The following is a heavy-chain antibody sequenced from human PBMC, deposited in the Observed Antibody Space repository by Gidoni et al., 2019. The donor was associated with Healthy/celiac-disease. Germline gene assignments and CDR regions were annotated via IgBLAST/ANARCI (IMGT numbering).Heavy chain of an antibody. CDR1: GGSISSYY. D-gene: IGHD5-18*01. CDR3: ARGIQLWLPPANYYYGMDV. J-gene: IGHJ6*02. Sequence: QVQLQESGPGLVKPSETLSLTCTVSGGSISSYYWSWIRQPPGKGLEWIGYIYYSGSTNYNPSLKSRVTISVDTSKNQFSLKLSSVTAADTAVYYCARGIQLWLPPANYYYGMDVWGQGTTVTVSS. CDR2: IYYSGST. V-gene: IGHV4-59*01.